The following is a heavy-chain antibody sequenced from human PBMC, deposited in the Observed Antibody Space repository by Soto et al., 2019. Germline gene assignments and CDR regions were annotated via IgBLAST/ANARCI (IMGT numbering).Heavy chain of an antibody. D-gene: IGHD5-12*01. Sequence: GGSLRLSCAASGFTFSSYAMSWVRQAPGKGLEWVSAISGSGGSTYYADSVKGRFTISRDNSKNTLYLQMNSLRAEDTAVYYCAKQQGWLQWVDWFDPWGQGTLVTVSS. V-gene: IGHV3-23*01. CDR2: ISGSGGST. J-gene: IGHJ5*02. CDR1: GFTFSSYA. CDR3: AKQQGWLQWVDWFDP.